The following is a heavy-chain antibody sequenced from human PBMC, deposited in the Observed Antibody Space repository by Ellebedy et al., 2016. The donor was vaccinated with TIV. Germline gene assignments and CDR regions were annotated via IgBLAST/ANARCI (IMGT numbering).Heavy chain of an antibody. J-gene: IGHJ4*02. CDR3: AGIWFGDQIIDY. Sequence: SETLSLXXAVYGGSFSGYYWTWVRQPPGKGLEWIGEINHSGSTNYNPSLKSRVTISVDTSKNQFSLKLSSVTAADTAVYYCAGIWFGDQIIDYWGQGTLVTVSS. CDR2: INHSGST. D-gene: IGHD3-10*01. V-gene: IGHV4-34*01. CDR1: GGSFSGYY.